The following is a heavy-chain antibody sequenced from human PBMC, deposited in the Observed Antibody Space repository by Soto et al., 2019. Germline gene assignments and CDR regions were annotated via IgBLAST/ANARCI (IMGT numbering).Heavy chain of an antibody. CDR2: INHSGST. CDR3: ARRAREDPTGDWFDP. D-gene: IGHD4-4*01. V-gene: IGHV4-34*01. J-gene: IGHJ5*02. CDR1: GGSFSGYY. Sequence: SETLSLTCAVYGGSFSGYYWSWIRQPPGKGLEWIGEINHSGSTNYNPSLKSRVTISVDTSKNQFSLKLSSVTAADTAVYYCARRAREDPTGDWFDPWGQGTLVTVSS.